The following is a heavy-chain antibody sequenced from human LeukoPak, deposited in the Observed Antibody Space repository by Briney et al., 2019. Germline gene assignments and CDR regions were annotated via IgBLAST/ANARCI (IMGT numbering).Heavy chain of an antibody. J-gene: IGHJ5*02. V-gene: IGHV3-9*01. CDR3: TTASYAGYGSGWYIS. D-gene: IGHD6-19*01. CDR1: GFTFDEYA. CDR2: ISWNSGSK. Sequence: QTGGSLRLSCAASGFTFDEYAMHWVRHAPGKGLEWVSGISWNSGSKGYAGSVKGRFTISRDNAKNSLYLQMDSLRPEDTALYYCTTASYAGYGSGWYISWGQGSLVTVSS.